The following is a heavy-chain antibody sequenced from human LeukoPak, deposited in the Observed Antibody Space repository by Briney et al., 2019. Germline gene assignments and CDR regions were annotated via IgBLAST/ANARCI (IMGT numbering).Heavy chain of an antibody. CDR2: IDGDNGKT. CDR3: AKSRTTSSASVDY. D-gene: IGHD3-22*01. CDR1: GYIFTHYA. J-gene: IGHJ4*02. V-gene: IGHV1-3*01. Sequence: GASVKVSCKASGYIFTHYALHWVRQAPGQRLQWMGCIDGDNGKTQYSPNFQGRITITRDTSANTAYIEVSSLRSEDTAVYYCAKSRTTSSASVDYWGQGTLVTVSS.